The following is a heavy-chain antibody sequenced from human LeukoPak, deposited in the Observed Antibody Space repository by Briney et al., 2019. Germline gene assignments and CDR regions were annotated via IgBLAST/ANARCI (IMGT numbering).Heavy chain of an antibody. V-gene: IGHV4-4*07. D-gene: IGHD3-22*01. CDR1: GGSMSGYF. CDR3: ARRPYTSGYDY. J-gene: IGHJ4*02. CDR2: IYSSGTT. Sequence: PSETLSLTCTVSGGSMSGYFWAWIRRPAGKGLEWIGRIYSSGTTNYNLSLKSRVTMSLDTSKNQFSLSLTSVTAADTAVYYCARRPYTSGYDYWGQGTLVTVSS.